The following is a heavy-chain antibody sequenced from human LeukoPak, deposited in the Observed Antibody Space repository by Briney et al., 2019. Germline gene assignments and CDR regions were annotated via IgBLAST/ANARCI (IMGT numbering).Heavy chain of an antibody. Sequence: KTGGSLRLSCAASGFTFSSYSMNWVRQAPGKGLEWVSSISSSSSYIYYADSVKGRFTISRDNAKDSLYLQMNSLRAEDTAVYYCARGRMYYGSGSHRPDYYYYGMDVWGQGTTVTVSS. CDR3: ARGRMYYGSGSHRPDYYYYGMDV. CDR1: GFTFSSYS. CDR2: ISSSSSYI. J-gene: IGHJ6*02. D-gene: IGHD3-10*01. V-gene: IGHV3-21*01.